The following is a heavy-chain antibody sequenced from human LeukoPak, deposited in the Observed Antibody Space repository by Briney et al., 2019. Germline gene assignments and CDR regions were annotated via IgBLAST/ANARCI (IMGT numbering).Heavy chain of an antibody. CDR3: ARAADTAMAHFDY. J-gene: IGHJ4*02. CDR1: GYTFTGYY. CDR2: INPNSGGT. D-gene: IGHD5-18*01. V-gene: IGHV1-2*02. Sequence: ASVKVSCKASGYTFTGYYMHWVRQAPGQGLEWMGWINPNSGGTNYAQKFQGRVTMTRETSISTAYMELSRLRSDDTAVYYCARAADTAMAHFDYWGQGTLVTVSS.